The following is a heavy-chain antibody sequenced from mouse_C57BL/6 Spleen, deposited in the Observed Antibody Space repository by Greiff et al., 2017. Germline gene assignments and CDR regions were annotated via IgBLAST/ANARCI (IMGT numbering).Heavy chain of an antibody. D-gene: IGHD1-1*01. V-gene: IGHV5-17*01. CDR1: GFTFSDYG. Sequence: EVQRVESGGGLVKPGGSLKLSCAASGFTFSDYGMHWVRQAPEKGLVWVAYISSGSSTIYYADTVKGRFTISRDNAKNTLFLQMTSLRSEDTAMYYCERRNYGSSYLYYYAMDYWGQGTSVTVSS. CDR3: ERRNYGSSYLYYYAMDY. CDR2: ISSGSSTI. J-gene: IGHJ4*01.